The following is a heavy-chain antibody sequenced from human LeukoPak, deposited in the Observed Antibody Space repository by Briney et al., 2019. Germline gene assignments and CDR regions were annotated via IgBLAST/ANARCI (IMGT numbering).Heavy chain of an antibody. V-gene: IGHV3-7*01. CDR3: ARMYCTTTTCYTDAFDI. J-gene: IGHJ3*02. Sequence: GGSLRLSCAASGFTFSSHGMSWVRQAPGKAPEWVANTKPDESEKYYVASVKGRFTISRDNAKNSVYLEMNDLRAEDTAVYYCARMYCTTTTCYTDAFDIWGQGTMVTVSS. CDR2: TKPDESEK. D-gene: IGHD2-2*02. CDR1: GFTFSSHG.